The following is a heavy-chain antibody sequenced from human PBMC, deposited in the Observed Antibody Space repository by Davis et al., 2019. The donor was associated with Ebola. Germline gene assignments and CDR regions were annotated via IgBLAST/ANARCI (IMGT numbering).Heavy chain of an antibody. CDR3: ARGPAANAPLDY. Sequence: ASVKVSCKAFGYTFIYYYINWVRQTPAQGLEWMGRINAKSGATTYAQRFQGRVTMTGDTSSGTAYMDLGSLKSDDTADYYCARGPAANAPLDYWGQGTLVTVSS. CDR1: GYTFIYYY. J-gene: IGHJ4*02. CDR2: INAKSGAT. D-gene: IGHD2-2*01. V-gene: IGHV1-2*02.